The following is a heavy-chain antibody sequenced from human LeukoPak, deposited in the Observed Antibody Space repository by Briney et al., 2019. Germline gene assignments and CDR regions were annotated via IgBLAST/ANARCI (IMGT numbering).Heavy chain of an antibody. J-gene: IGHJ6*02. CDR1: GFTFSSYA. CDR3: ARSYCGGDCFYGMDV. V-gene: IGHV3-30-3*01. Sequence: GGSLRLSGAASGFTFSSYAMHWVRQAPGKGLEWVAVISYDGSNKYYADSVKGRFTISRDNSKNTLYLQMNSLRAEDTAVYYCARSYCGGDCFYGMDVWGQGTTVTVSS. CDR2: ISYDGSNK. D-gene: IGHD2-21*01.